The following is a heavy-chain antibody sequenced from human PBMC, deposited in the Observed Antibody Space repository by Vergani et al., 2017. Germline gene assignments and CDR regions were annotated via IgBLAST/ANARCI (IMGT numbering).Heavy chain of an antibody. J-gene: IGHJ4*02. V-gene: IGHV3-48*02. D-gene: IGHD1-14*01. CDR2: ISSSSHDL. Sequence: LLVASGGGLVQPGGSLRLSCVASGFNFGAYSMAWFRQAQGKGLEWLSYISSSSHDLSYGDSVKGRFIISRDNGNNSLFLQMNSLRDGDTAVYFCARYNGGTFDHWGQGNQVSVSS. CDR3: ARYNGGTFDH. CDR1: GFNFGAYS.